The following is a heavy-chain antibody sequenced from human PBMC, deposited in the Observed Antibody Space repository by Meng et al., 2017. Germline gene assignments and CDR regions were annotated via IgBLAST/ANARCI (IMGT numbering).Heavy chain of an antibody. J-gene: IGHJ5*02. CDR1: GGSISSGGYY. V-gene: IGHV4-31*03. D-gene: IGHD5-12*01. CDR2: IYYSGST. Sequence: QLELKELGPGLVKPSQTLSLTCTVSGGSISSGGYYWSWIRQHPGKGLEWIGYIYYSGSTYYHPSLKSRVTISVDTSKNQFSLKLSSVTAADTAVYYCASKGGLSTYNWFDPWGQGTLVTVSS. CDR3: ASKGGLSTYNWFDP.